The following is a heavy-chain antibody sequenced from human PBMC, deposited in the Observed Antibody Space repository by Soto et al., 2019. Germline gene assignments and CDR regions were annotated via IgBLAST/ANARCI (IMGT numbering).Heavy chain of an antibody. Sequence: PGGSLRLSCAASGFTFSSYGMHWVRQAPGKGLEWVAVIWYDGSNKYYADSVKGRFTISRDNSKNTLYLQMNSLRAEDTAVYYCARDPSLYSSGWSDYWGQGTLVTVSS. V-gene: IGHV3-33*01. D-gene: IGHD6-19*01. CDR1: GFTFSSYG. CDR2: IWYDGSNK. CDR3: ARDPSLYSSGWSDY. J-gene: IGHJ4*02.